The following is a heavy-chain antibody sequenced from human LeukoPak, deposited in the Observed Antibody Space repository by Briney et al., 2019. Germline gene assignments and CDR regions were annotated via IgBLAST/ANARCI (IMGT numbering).Heavy chain of an antibody. D-gene: IGHD6-19*01. CDR1: GITFSRYN. CDR3: ARDAQWLVPEGYYFYMDV. J-gene: IGHJ6*03. CDR2: ISSSSSYI. Sequence: GGSLRLSCAGSGITFSRYNLNWFRQAPGKGLERVSSISSSSSYIFYADSVKGRFTVSRDNAKNSLYLQMNSLRAEDTAVYYCARDAQWLVPEGYYFYMDVWGKGITVTVSS. V-gene: IGHV3-21*01.